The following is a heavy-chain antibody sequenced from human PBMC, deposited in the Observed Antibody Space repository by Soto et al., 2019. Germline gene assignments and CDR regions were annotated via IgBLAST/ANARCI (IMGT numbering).Heavy chain of an antibody. J-gene: IGHJ5*02. CDR1: ELTFNNYA. Sequence: EVQLLASGGGLVQPGGSLRLSCAASELTFNNYALAWVRQAPGKGLEWVSSVSGRGSSTNYAASVRGRFTISRYNSKNTLDLQMNSLRAEDPAVYYWARDFNYYGLGKLGPWCLGNVVSFSS. D-gene: IGHD3-10*01. V-gene: IGHV3-23*01. CDR2: VSGRGSST. CDR3: ARDFNYYGLGKLGP.